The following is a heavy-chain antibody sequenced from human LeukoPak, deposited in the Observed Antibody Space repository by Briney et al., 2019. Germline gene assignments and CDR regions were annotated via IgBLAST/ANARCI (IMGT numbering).Heavy chain of an antibody. CDR2: INSDGSST. D-gene: IGHD4/OR15-4a*01. J-gene: IGHJ6*04. Sequence: QPGGSLRLSCAASGFTFSSYWMHWVRQVPGKGLVWVSRINSDGSSTSYADSVKGRFTISRDNAKNTLYLQMNGLRAEDTAVYYCARVRADYSVLSSGVDVWGKGTTVTVSS. V-gene: IGHV3-74*01. CDR1: GFTFSSYW. CDR3: ARVRADYSVLSSGVDV.